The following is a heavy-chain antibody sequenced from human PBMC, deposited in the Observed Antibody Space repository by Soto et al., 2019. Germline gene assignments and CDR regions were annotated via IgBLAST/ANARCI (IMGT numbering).Heavy chain of an antibody. V-gene: IGHV1-8*01. J-gene: IGHJ6*02. Sequence: QVQLVQSGAEVTKPGASVKVSCKASGYTFTSYDINWVRQATGPGLEWMGWMSPNSGATGYAQKFQGRVTMTRDTSISTAYMELSNLRSEDTAIYYCARGVDAGVDVWGQGSTVTVSS. D-gene: IGHD1-1*01. CDR1: GYTFTSYD. CDR2: MSPNSGAT. CDR3: ARGVDAGVDV.